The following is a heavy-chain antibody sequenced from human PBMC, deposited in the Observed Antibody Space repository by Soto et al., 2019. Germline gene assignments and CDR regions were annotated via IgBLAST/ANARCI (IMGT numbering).Heavy chain of an antibody. Sequence: SETLSLTCTVTGDSINSRSNYWGWIRQPPGKGLEWIGSIYYSGRTYNNPYLRCRVPMSIDTSKDQFSLKLKSVTAADTALYFCGRQRPSVVTQAYFDVWGPGSLVTVSS. CDR1: GDSINSRSNY. V-gene: IGHV4-39*01. CDR2: IYYSGRT. J-gene: IGHJ4*02. CDR3: GRQRPSVVTQAYFDV. D-gene: IGHD2-21*02.